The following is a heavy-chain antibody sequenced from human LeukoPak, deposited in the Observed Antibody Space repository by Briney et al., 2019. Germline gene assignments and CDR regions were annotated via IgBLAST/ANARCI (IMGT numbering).Heavy chain of an antibody. CDR1: GGFFSGFY. J-gene: IGHJ3*02. D-gene: IGHD6-13*01. CDR2: IYYTGST. CDR3: ARYSRSDRVFDI. V-gene: IGHV4-59*07. Sequence: TSDTLSLNCAVYGGFFSGFYCIWIRQPLPKARAWIGYIYYTGSTNYNPSLKSRVTISVDTSKKQFSLKLSSVTAAETAVYYCARYSRSDRVFDIWGQGTMVTVSS.